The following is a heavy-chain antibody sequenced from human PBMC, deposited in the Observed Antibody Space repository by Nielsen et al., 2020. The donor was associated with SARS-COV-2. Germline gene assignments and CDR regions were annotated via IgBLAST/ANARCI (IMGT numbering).Heavy chain of an antibody. Sequence: SETLSLTCTVSGGSISSYSWSWIRQPPGKGLEWIGYIYYSGSTNYSPSLKSRVTISADTSKNRFSLTLTSVTAADAAVYYCARRMNNFGSDFWGQGIPVTVSS. CDR1: GGSISSYS. CDR2: IYYSGST. CDR3: ARRMNNFGSDF. D-gene: IGHD1/OR15-1a*01. J-gene: IGHJ4*02. V-gene: IGHV4-59*08.